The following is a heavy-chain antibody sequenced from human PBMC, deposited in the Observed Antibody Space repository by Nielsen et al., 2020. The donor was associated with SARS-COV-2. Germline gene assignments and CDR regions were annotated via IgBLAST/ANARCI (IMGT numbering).Heavy chain of an antibody. Sequence: GGSLRLSCAASGFTFSSYSMNWVRQAPGKGLEWVSSISSSSSYIYYADSVKGRFTISRDNAKNSLYLQMNSLRAEDTAVYYCARAAYIAAAGTVHYYGMDVWGQGTTVTVSS. CDR3: ARAAYIAAAGTVHYYGMDV. CDR2: ISSSSSYI. V-gene: IGHV3-21*01. CDR1: GFTFSSYS. D-gene: IGHD6-13*01. J-gene: IGHJ6*02.